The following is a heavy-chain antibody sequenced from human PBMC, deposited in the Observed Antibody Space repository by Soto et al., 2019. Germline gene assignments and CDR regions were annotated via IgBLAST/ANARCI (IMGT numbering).Heavy chain of an antibody. J-gene: IGHJ6*02. Sequence: QVQLVQSGAEVKKPGSSVKVSCKASGGTFSSYAISWVRQAPGQGLEWMGGIIPIFGTANYAQKFQGRVTITADESTSTAYMELSSLRSEDTAVYYCARALCSSGHTQEGYYYYGMDVWGQGTTVTVSS. V-gene: IGHV1-69*01. CDR2: IIPIFGTA. CDR1: GGTFSSYA. CDR3: ARALCSSGHTQEGYYYYGMDV. D-gene: IGHD6-19*01.